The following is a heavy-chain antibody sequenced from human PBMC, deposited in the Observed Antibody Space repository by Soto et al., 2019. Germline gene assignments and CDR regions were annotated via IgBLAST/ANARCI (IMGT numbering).Heavy chain of an antibody. Sequence: SETLSLTCTVSVVSISSGDYYWSWIRQPPGKGLEWIGYIYYSGTTYYNPSLKSRVTLSVDTSKNLFSLKLNSVTAADTAVYYCAREQVISTTGEGYGLDVWGQGTTVTVSS. CDR3: AREQVISTTGEGYGLDV. V-gene: IGHV4-30-4*01. CDR2: IYYSGTT. CDR1: VVSISSGDYY. J-gene: IGHJ6*02. D-gene: IGHD2-8*02.